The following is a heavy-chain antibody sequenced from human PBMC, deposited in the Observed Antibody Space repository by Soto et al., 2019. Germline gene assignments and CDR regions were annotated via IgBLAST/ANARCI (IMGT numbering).Heavy chain of an antibody. D-gene: IGHD2-2*01. V-gene: IGHV1-69*06. CDR3: ARKSSTSSWFDP. Sequence: RASVKVSCKASGGTFSSYAISWVRQAPGQGLEWMGGIIPIFGTANYAQKFQGRVTITADKSTSTAYMELSSLRSEDTAVYYCARKSSTSSWFDPWGQGTLVTVSS. J-gene: IGHJ5*02. CDR1: GGTFSSYA. CDR2: IIPIFGTA.